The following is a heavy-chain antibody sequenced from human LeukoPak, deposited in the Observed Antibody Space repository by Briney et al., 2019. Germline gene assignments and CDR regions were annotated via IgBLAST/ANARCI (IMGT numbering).Heavy chain of an antibody. D-gene: IGHD5-12*01. V-gene: IGHV3-66*01. Sequence: GGSLRLSCAASGFTVSSNYMSWVRQAPGKGLEWVSVIYSGGSTYYADSVKGRFTISRDNSKNTLYLQMNSLRAEDTAVYYCAREHIVATTPYYYYYGMDVWGQGTTVTVSS. CDR1: GFTVSSNY. CDR3: AREHIVATTPYYYYYGMDV. CDR2: IYSGGST. J-gene: IGHJ6*02.